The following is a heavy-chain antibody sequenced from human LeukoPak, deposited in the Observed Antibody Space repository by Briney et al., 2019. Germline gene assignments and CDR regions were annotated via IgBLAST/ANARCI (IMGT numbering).Heavy chain of an antibody. V-gene: IGHV5-51*01. CDR3: ARQDYDFWSGYYTSHWFDP. CDR2: IYPGDSDT. D-gene: IGHD3-3*01. Sequence: GESLKISCKGSGYSFSNYWIGWVRQMPGKGLEWMGIIYPGDSDTRYSPSFQGQVTISADKSISTAYLQWSSLKASDTAMYYCARQDYDFWSGYYTSHWFDPWGQGTLVTVSS. J-gene: IGHJ5*02. CDR1: GYSFSNYW.